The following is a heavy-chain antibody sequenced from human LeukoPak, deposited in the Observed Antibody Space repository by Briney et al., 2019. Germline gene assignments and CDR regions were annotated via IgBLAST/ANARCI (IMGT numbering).Heavy chain of an antibody. D-gene: IGHD3-22*01. Sequence: GGSLRLSCAASGFTFSSYSMNWVRQAPGKGLEWVSSISSSSSYIYYADSVKGRFTISRDNAKNSLYLQMNSLRAEDTAVYYCAKGRDYYDSSGSFDYWGQGTLVTVSS. CDR1: GFTFSSYS. J-gene: IGHJ4*02. CDR2: ISSSSSYI. CDR3: AKGRDYYDSSGSFDY. V-gene: IGHV3-21*04.